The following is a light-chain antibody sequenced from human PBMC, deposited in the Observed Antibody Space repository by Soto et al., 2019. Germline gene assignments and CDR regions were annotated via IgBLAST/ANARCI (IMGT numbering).Light chain of an antibody. J-gene: IGKJ1*01. CDR1: QSVSIH. V-gene: IGKV3D-15*01. Sequence: ETVMTQSPGTLSVSLGERATLSCRASQSVSIHLAWYQQKPGQAPRLLIYGASSRATGIPDRFSGSGSGTDFTLTISCLQSEDFATYYRQQYYSYPRTFGQGTKVDIK. CDR3: QQYYSYPRT. CDR2: GAS.